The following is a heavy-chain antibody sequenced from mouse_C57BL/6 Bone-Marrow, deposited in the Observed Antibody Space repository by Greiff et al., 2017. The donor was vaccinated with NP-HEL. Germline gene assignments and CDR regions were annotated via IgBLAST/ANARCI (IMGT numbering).Heavy chain of an antibody. V-gene: IGHV1-80*01. CDR3: AREKESSGYPFDY. CDR2: IYPGDGDT. J-gene: IGHJ2*01. D-gene: IGHD3-2*02. CDR1: GYAFSSYW. Sequence: LVESGAELVKPGASVKISCKASGYAFSSYWMNWVKQRPGKGLEWIGQIYPGDGDTNYNGKFKGKATLTADKSSSTAYMQLSSLTSEDSAVYFCAREKESSGYPFDYWGQGTTLTVSS.